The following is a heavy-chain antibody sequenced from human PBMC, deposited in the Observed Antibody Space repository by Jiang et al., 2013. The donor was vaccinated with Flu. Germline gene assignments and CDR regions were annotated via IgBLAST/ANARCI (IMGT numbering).Heavy chain of an antibody. CDR2: IPILGIA. J-gene: IGHJ4*02. CDR3: ALSDSGSYYLFDY. D-gene: IGHD3-10*01. V-gene: IGHV1-69*02. Sequence: IPILGIANYAQKFQGRVTITADESTSTAYMELSSLRSEDTAVYYCALSDSGSYYLFDYWGQGTLVTVSS.